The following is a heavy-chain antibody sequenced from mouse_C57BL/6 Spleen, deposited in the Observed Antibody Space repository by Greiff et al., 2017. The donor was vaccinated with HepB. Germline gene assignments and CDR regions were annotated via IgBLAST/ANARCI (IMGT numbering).Heavy chain of an antibody. Sequence: QVQLQQPGTELVKPGASVKLSCKASGYTFTSYWMHWVKQRPGQGLEWIGNINPSNGGTNYNEKFKSKATLTVDKSSSTAYMQLSSLTSDDSAVYYCARVDYYGSFFAYWGQGTLVTVSA. D-gene: IGHD1-1*01. CDR2: INPSNGGT. V-gene: IGHV1-53*01. J-gene: IGHJ3*01. CDR1: GYTFTSYW. CDR3: ARVDYYGSFFAY.